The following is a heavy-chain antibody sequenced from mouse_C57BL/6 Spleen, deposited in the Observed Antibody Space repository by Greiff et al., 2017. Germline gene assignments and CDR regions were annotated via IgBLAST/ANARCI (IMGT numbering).Heavy chain of an antibody. V-gene: IGHV5-6*01. CDR2: ISSGGSYT. J-gene: IGHJ2*01. D-gene: IGHD2-1*01. Sequence: EVKLMESGGDLVKPGGSLKLSCAASGFTFSSYGMSWVRQTPDKRLEWVATISSGGSYTYYPDSVKGRFTISRDNAKNTLDLQMSSLKSDDTAMYYCARQDYGNYFDYWGQGTTRTVSS. CDR1: GFTFSSYG. CDR3: ARQDYGNYFDY.